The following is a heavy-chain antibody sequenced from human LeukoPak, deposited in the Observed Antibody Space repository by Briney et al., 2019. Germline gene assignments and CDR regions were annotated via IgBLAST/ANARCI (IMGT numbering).Heavy chain of an antibody. CDR2: INPSGGST. D-gene: IGHD2-21*01. CDR1: GYTFTSYY. J-gene: IGHJ4*02. V-gene: IGHV1-46*01. CDR3: ARDRAGDCGGDCSGDY. Sequence: GASVKVSCKASGYTFTSYYMHWVRQAPGQGLEWMGIINPSGGSTSYAQKFQGRVTMTRDTSTSTVYMELSSLRSEDTAVYYCARDRAGDCGGDCSGDYWGQGTLVTVSS.